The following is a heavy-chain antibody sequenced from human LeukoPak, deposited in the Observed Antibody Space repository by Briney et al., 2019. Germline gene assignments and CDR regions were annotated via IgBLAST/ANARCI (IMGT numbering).Heavy chain of an antibody. D-gene: IGHD2-2*01. V-gene: IGHV3-21*01. CDR2: ISSSSSYI. CDR1: GFTFSSYS. CDR3: ARDIRYCSSTSCYGAFDI. J-gene: IGHJ3*02. Sequence: NPGGSLRLSCAASGFTFSSYSMNWVRQAPGKGLEWVSSISSSSSYIYYADSVKGRFTISRDNAKNSLYLQMNSLRAEDTAVYYCARDIRYCSSTSCYGAFDIWGQGTMVTVSS.